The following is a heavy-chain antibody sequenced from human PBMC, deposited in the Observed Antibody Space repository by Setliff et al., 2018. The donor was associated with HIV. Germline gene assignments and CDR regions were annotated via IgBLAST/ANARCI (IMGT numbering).Heavy chain of an antibody. CDR3: ARQLSNSLES. CDR1: GYSFTSSG. Sequence: ASVKVSCKASGYSFTSSGVSWVRQAPGQGLEWMGWINIRNGNTNYAQKFQGRVTMTTDTSTSTAYMGLRSLRSDDTAVYYCARQLSNSLESWGQGTQVTVSS. V-gene: IGHV1-18*01. D-gene: IGHD1-1*01. J-gene: IGHJ4*02. CDR2: INIRNGNT.